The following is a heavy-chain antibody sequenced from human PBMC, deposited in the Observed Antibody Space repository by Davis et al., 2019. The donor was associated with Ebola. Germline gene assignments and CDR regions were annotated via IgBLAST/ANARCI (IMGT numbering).Heavy chain of an antibody. D-gene: IGHD7-27*01. CDR2: INPSIGNT. CDR1: GFTFTDYY. CDR3: ASGEFVDF. J-gene: IGHJ4*02. V-gene: IGHV1-46*01. Sequence: ASVKVSCKASGFTFTDYYMHWVRQAPGQGLEWMGLINPSIGNTSLAQKFQGRLTLTRDTSTNTVHMDLSSLKSDDTAIYYCASGEFVDFWGQGTLLTVSS.